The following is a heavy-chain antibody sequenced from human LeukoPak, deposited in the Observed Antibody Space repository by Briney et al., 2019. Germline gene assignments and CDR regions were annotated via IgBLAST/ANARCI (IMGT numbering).Heavy chain of an antibody. V-gene: IGHV4-38-2*02. J-gene: IGHJ4*02. CDR1: GYFISSGYY. D-gene: IGHD1-1*01. CDR2: IHHSGST. Sequence: NSSETLSLTCTVSGYFISSGYYWGWIRQPPGKGLQWIGSIHHSGSTYYNPSLKSRVTISVDTSKNQFSLKLSSVTAADTAVYYCARGGPTGTTGIDYWGQGTLVTVSS. CDR3: ARGGPTGTTGIDY.